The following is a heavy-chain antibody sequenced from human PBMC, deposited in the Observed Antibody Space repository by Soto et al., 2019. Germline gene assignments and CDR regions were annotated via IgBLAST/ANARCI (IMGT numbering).Heavy chain of an antibody. CDR2: LYDLDGS. Sequence: GGSLRLSCSAFGFTISGKKYVAWVRQAPGKGLEWVSALYDLDGSFYAASVKGRFTTSSDSSKTTVYLQMNDLRPDDTAVYYCTTWHEREHAYDVWGQGTTVTVSS. D-gene: IGHD1-1*01. J-gene: IGHJ3*01. V-gene: IGHV3-53*01. CDR3: TTWHEREHAYDV. CDR1: GFTISGKKY.